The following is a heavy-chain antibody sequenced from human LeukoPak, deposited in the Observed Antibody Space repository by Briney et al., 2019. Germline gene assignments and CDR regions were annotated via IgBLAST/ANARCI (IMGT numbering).Heavy chain of an antibody. J-gene: IGHJ4*02. D-gene: IGHD2-2*01. Sequence: GRFLTLSCAASGFTFSAYGMHWVRQAPGKGLEWVAVIWSDGGKSYNSDSVKGRFTISRDNSKNTLYLQMNSLRADDTAVYYRATDSIGPATDFDYWGQGTLVTVSS. V-gene: IGHV3-33*01. CDR1: GFTFSAYG. CDR2: IWSDGGKS. CDR3: ATDSIGPATDFDY.